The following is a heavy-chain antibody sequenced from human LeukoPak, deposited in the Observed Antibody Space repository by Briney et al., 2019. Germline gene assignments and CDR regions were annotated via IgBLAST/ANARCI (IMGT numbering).Heavy chain of an antibody. D-gene: IGHD3-22*01. Sequence: SVKVSCKASGGTFSSYTISWVRQAPGQGLEWMGRIIPILGIANYAQKFQGRVTITADKSTSTAYMELSSLRSEDTAVYYCARDPRIKDHSSGHDDYWGQGTLVTVSS. J-gene: IGHJ4*02. CDR3: ARDPRIKDHSSGHDDY. CDR1: GGTFSSYT. CDR2: IIPILGIA. V-gene: IGHV1-69*04.